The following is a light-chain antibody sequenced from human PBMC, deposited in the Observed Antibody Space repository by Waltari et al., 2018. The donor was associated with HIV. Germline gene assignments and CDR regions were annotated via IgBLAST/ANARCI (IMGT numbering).Light chain of an antibody. J-gene: IGLJ1*01. CDR1: VVDLGPDLS. CDR2: ILS. CDR3: SSYSTITSLFV. V-gene: IGLV2-14*01. Sequence: QSALAQPASVSGSPGQPITISCAGAVVDLGPDLSVSRYQQHPGRAPRLILYILSRRPSGVSDRFSGSSSGMSATLTISGLQSDDEAHYYCSSYSTITSLFVFGTGTRVTVL.